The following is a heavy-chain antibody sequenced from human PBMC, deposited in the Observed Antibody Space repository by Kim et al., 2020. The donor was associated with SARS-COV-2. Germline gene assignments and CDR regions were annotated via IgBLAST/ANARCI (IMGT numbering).Heavy chain of an antibody. V-gene: IGHV4-34*01. CDR3: ARGAGVVVPAAIGRRWFDP. Sequence: SRVTISVDTSKNQFSLKLSAVTAADTAVYYCARGAGVVVPAAIGRRWFDPWGQGTLVTVSS. D-gene: IGHD2-2*02. J-gene: IGHJ5*02.